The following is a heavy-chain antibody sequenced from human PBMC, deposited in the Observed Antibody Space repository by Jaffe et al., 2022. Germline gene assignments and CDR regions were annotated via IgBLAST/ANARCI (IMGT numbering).Heavy chain of an antibody. J-gene: IGHJ3*02. CDR3: ARQGDGGATNGGGAFDI. V-gene: IGHV4-38-2*01. CDR2: IYHSGST. Sequence: QVQLQESGPGLVKPSETLSLTCAVSGYSISSGYYWGWIRQPPGKGLEWIGSIYHSGSTYYNPSLKSRVTISVDTSKNQFSLKLSSVTAADTAVYYCARQGDGGATNGGGAFDIWGQGTMVTVSS. CDR1: GYSISSGYY. D-gene: IGHD1-26*01.